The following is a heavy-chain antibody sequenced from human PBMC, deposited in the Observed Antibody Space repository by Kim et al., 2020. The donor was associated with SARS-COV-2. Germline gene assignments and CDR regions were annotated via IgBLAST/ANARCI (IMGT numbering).Heavy chain of an antibody. CDR1: GYIFTDYP. CDR2: INADNGVT. Sequence: ASVKVSCKASGYIFTDYPIHWVRQAPGQSLEWVGWINADNGVTKYSQRVQGRVTITRATSATTVHMELSSLRSEDTAIYYCAWWGPIRWFDSWGQGTLVTVSS. CDR3: AWWGPIRWFDS. V-gene: IGHV1-3*01. J-gene: IGHJ5*01. D-gene: IGHD2-15*01.